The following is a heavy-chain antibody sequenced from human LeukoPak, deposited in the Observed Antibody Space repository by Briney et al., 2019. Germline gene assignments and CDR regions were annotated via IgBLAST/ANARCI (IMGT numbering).Heavy chain of an antibody. V-gene: IGHV1-46*01. Sequence: ASVKVSCKASGYTFTSYYMHWVRQAPGQGLEWMGIINPSGGSTSYAQKFQGRVTMTRDMSTSTVYMELGSLRSEDTAVYYCARDRAPGDFDYWGHGTLVTVSS. CDR3: ARDRAPGDFDY. D-gene: IGHD3-10*01. CDR1: GYTFTSYY. J-gene: IGHJ4*01. CDR2: INPSGGST.